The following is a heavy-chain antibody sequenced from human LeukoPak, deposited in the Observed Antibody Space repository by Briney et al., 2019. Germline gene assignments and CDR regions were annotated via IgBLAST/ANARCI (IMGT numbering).Heavy chain of an antibody. J-gene: IGHJ3*02. Sequence: GGSLRLSCAASGFTFSSYLMSWVRQAPGKGLEWVANIKQDGSEKYYVDSVKGRFTISRDNAKNSLYLQMNSLRAEDTAVYYRARDRCSSTSCYTPDAFDIWGQGTMVTVSS. V-gene: IGHV3-7*01. CDR2: IKQDGSEK. CDR3: ARDRCSSTSCYTPDAFDI. CDR1: GFTFSSYL. D-gene: IGHD2-2*02.